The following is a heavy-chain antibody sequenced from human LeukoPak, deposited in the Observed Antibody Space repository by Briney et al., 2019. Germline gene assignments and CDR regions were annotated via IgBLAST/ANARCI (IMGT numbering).Heavy chain of an antibody. J-gene: IGHJ6*02. CDR3: ARADQLRWFGDPRRPYYYGLDV. V-gene: IGHV5-51*01. Sequence: GESLKISCKASGYSFADYWIGWVRQMPGKGLEWMGIIYPGDSDTRYSPSFQGQVTISADKSISTAYLQWSSLKASDTAIYYCARADQLRWFGDPRRPYYYGLDVWGQGTTVTVSS. CDR2: IYPGDSDT. D-gene: IGHD3-10*01. CDR1: GYSFADYW.